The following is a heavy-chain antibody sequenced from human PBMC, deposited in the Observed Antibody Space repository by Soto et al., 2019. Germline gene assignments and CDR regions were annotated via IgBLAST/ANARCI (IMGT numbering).Heavy chain of an antibody. D-gene: IGHD3-10*01. Sequence: QVQLVQSGAEVKKPGASVKVSCKASGCTFTSYNMHWVRQAPGQGLEWVGMINPLGFSTTYAQKFRGRVTMTRNTSISTVYMELTKLISDDTAVYYCARAAGRFGELYWFDPWGQGTLVTVSP. J-gene: IGHJ5*02. CDR3: ARAAGRFGELYWFDP. CDR2: INPLGFST. V-gene: IGHV1-46*01. CDR1: GCTFTSYN.